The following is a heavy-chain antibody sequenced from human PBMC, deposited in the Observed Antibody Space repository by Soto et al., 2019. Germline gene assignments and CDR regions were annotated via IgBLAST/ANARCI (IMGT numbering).Heavy chain of an antibody. CDR1: GGSFSGYY. CDR3: AAKGYCTSTSCYNQY. D-gene: IGHD2-2*02. J-gene: IGHJ4*02. Sequence: PSETLSLTCAVYGGSFSGYYWSWIRQPPGKGLEWIGEINHSGSTNYNPSLKSRVTISVDTSKNQFSLKLSSVTAADTAVYYCAAKGYCTSTSCYNQYWGQGTLVTVS. V-gene: IGHV4-34*01. CDR2: INHSGST.